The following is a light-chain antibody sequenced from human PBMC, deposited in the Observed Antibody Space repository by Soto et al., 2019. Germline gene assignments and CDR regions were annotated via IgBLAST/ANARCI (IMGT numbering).Light chain of an antibody. V-gene: IGKV1-39*01. CDR1: QSISSY. CDR2: AAS. Sequence: DIQMTQSPSSLSASVGDRVTITCRASQSISSYLNWYQQRPGKAPKLLIYAASSLRSGVPSRFSGSGSGTDFTLTISSLQPEDFATYYCQQSYTNTWTFGQGTKVDIK. J-gene: IGKJ1*01. CDR3: QQSYTNTWT.